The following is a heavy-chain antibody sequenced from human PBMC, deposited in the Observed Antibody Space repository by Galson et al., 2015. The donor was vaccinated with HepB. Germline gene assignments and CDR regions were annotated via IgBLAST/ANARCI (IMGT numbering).Heavy chain of an antibody. CDR1: GFDFVRTT. J-gene: IGHJ4*02. D-gene: IGHD3-16*01. Sequence: SLRLSCAASGFDFVRTTMNWVRQTPGKGLEWVSSITRTSNSINYADSVKGRFTVSRDNSKNFLYLQMSSLRVEDTAVYYCVREGGYDYFWGTYSGAYFEPWGQGARVTVS. CDR3: VREGGYDYFWGTYSGAYFEP. CDR2: ITRTSNSI. V-gene: IGHV3-21*06.